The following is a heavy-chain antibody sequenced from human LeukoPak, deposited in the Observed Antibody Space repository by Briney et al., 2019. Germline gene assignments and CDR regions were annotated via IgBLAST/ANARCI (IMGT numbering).Heavy chain of an antibody. Sequence: GESLQISCNGSGYSFISYWIGWVRQLPGKGLEWMGIIYPGDSDTRYSPSFQGEVTISADKSISTAYLQWSSLKASDTPMYYCARSAAASGFDYWGQGTLVTVSS. CDR2: IYPGDSDT. CDR1: GYSFISYW. V-gene: IGHV5-51*01. CDR3: ARSAAASGFDY. D-gene: IGHD6-13*01. J-gene: IGHJ4*02.